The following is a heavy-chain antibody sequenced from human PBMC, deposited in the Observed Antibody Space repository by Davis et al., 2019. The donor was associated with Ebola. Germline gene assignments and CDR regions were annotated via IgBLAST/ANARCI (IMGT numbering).Heavy chain of an antibody. J-gene: IGHJ4*02. CDR2: INQSGRT. D-gene: IGHD1-1*01. Sequence: MPGGSLRLSCAVYGGSLTGYQWSWVRQPPGKALEWIGEINQSGRTKYNPSLKSRLTISVDTSKNQFSLKLNSATAADTAVYYCARGGRYTNNWTVWLWGQGSLVTVSS. V-gene: IGHV4-34*01. CDR3: ARGGRYTNNWTVWL. CDR1: GGSLTGYQ.